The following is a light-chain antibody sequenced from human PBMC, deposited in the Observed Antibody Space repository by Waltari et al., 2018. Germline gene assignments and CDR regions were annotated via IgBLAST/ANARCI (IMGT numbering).Light chain of an antibody. J-gene: IGLJ2*01. Sequence: QSALTQPASVSGSPGQSITLSCTGTSSDVGGYNYLSWYQQHPGKAPKLMIYEVSNRPSGVSNRFSGSKSGNTASLTISGLQAEDEADYYCSSYTSSSTVVFGGGTKLTVL. CDR2: EVS. V-gene: IGLV2-14*01. CDR3: SSYTSSSTVV. CDR1: SSDVGGYNY.